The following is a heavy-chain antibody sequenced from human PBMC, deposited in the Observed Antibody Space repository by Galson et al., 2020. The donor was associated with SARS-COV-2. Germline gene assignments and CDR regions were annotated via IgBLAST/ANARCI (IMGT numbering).Heavy chain of an antibody. CDR2: IYYSGST. V-gene: IGHV4-39*01. CDR3: ARRNDILTGYLASWFDP. J-gene: IGHJ5*02. CDR1: GGSISSSSYY. D-gene: IGHD3-9*01. Sequence: SETLSLTCTVSGGSISSSSYYWGWIRQPPGKGLEWIGSIYYSGSTYYNPSLKSRVTISVDTSKNQFSLKLSSVTAADTAVYYCARRNDILTGYLASWFDPWGQGTLVTVSS.